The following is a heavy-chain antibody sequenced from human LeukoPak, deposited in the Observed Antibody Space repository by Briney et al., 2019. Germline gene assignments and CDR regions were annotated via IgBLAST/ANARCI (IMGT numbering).Heavy chain of an antibody. Sequence: GGSLRLSCAASGFTFSSYSMNWVRQAPGKGLEWVSSISSSSSYIYYADSVKGRFTISRDNAKNSLYLQMNSLRAEDTAVYYCARGNHYDFRAGRYYYYGMDVWGQGTTVTVSS. CDR1: GFTFSSYS. J-gene: IGHJ6*02. CDR3: ARGNHYDFRAGRYYYYGMDV. V-gene: IGHV3-21*01. D-gene: IGHD2/OR15-2a*01. CDR2: ISSSSSYI.